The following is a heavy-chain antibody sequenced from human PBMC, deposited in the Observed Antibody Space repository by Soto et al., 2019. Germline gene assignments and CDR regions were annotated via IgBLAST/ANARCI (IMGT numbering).Heavy chain of an antibody. Sequence: ASVKVSCKVSGYTLTELSMHWVRQAPGKGLEWMGGFDPEDGETIYAQKIQGRVTMTEDTSTDTAYMELSSLRSEDPAVYYCATSLDCSGGSCYSDRDNAFDIWGQGTMVTVSS. D-gene: IGHD2-15*01. CDR1: GYTLTELS. J-gene: IGHJ3*02. CDR3: ATSLDCSGGSCYSDRDNAFDI. V-gene: IGHV1-24*01. CDR2: FDPEDGET.